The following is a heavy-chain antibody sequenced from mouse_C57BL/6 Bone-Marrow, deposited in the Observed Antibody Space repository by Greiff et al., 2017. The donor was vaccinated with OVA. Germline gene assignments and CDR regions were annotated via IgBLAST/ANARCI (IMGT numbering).Heavy chain of an antibody. CDR2: ISSGGSYT. J-gene: IGHJ2*01. CDR1: GFTFSSYG. V-gene: IGHV5-6*01. CDR3: ARFYGY. Sequence: EVQLKESGGDLVKPGGSLKLSCAASGFTFSSYGMSWVRQTPDKRLEWVATISSGGSYTYSPASVKGRFTISSDNAKNTLYLQMSSLKSEDTAIYYCARFYGYWGQGTTLTVSS. D-gene: IGHD1-1*02.